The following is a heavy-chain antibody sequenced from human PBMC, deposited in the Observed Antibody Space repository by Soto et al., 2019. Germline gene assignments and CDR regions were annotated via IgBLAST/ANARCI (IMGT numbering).Heavy chain of an antibody. Sequence: EVQMLESGGGLVNPGGSLRLSCAASGFTFSNYAMNWVRQAPGKGLEWVSSISGSGRNTYYADSVKGRLTISRDSSKNTLYLHMNSMRVEDTGVYYCAKDLNGSGSFTSYYHYGMDGWGQGTTVNVSS. CDR2: ISGSGRNT. CDR1: GFTFSNYA. D-gene: IGHD3-10*01. V-gene: IGHV3-23*01. CDR3: AKDLNGSGSFTSYYHYGMDG. J-gene: IGHJ6*02.